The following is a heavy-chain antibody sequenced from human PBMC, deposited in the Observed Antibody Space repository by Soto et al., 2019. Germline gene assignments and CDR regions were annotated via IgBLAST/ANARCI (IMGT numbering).Heavy chain of an antibody. D-gene: IGHD4-17*01. V-gene: IGHV3-23*01. CDR2: ISGSGGST. Sequence: PGGSLRLSCAASGFTFSSYAMSWVRQAPGKGLEWVSAISGSGGSTFYADSVKGRFTISRDNSKNTLYLQMNSLRAEDTAVYYCAKDTALYDYGDYSYWGQGTLVTVSS. CDR1: GFTFSSYA. J-gene: IGHJ4*02. CDR3: AKDTALYDYGDYSY.